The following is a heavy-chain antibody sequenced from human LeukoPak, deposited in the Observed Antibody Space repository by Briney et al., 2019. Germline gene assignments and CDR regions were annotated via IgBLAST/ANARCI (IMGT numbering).Heavy chain of an antibody. V-gene: IGHV1-2*02. J-gene: IGHJ6*04. CDR2: INPNSGGT. Sequence: ASVKVSCKASGYTFTGYYMHWVRQAPGQGLEWMGWINPNSGGTNYAQKFQGRVTITADESTSTAYMELSSLRSEDTAVYYCARDRLFGEFGMDVWGKGTTVTISS. CDR1: GYTFTGYY. CDR3: ARDRLFGEFGMDV. D-gene: IGHD3-10*01.